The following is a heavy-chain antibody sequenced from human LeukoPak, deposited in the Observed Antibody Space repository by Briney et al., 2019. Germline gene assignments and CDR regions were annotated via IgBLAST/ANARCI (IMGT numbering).Heavy chain of an antibody. J-gene: IGHJ4*02. CDR3: ARGGIAAADPYYFDY. D-gene: IGHD6-13*01. CDR2: INHSGST. V-gene: IGHV4-34*01. Sequence: SETLSLICAVYGGSFSGYYWSWIRQPPGKGLEWIGEINHSGSTNYNPPLKSRVTISVDTSKNQFSLKLSSVTAADTAVYYCARGGIAAADPYYFDYWGQGTLVTVSS. CDR1: GGSFSGYY.